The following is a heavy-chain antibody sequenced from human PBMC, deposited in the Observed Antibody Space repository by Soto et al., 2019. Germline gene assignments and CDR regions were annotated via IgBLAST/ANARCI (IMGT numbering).Heavy chain of an antibody. V-gene: IGHV3-23*01. CDR1: GFTFSVYA. J-gene: IGHJ6*02. D-gene: IGHD2-21*01. CDR2: ISASGGRT. Sequence: EVQVLESGGGLVQPGGSLRLSCAASGFTFSVYAMSWVRQAPGKGLEWVSAISASGGRTYYADSVEGRFTISRDNSKNPLVLQTSSLKAEDTAVCYYANRAYWGVLDGQADVDVWGQGTTVTVS. CDR3: ANRAYWGVLDGQADVDV.